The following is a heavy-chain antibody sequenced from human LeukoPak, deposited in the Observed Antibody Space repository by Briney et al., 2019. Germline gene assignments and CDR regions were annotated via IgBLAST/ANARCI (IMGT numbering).Heavy chain of an antibody. D-gene: IGHD6-13*01. J-gene: IGHJ3*02. CDR3: ARMGSSWDDAFDI. V-gene: IGHV4-4*02. CDR2: IYHSGST. Sequence: PSETLSLTCTVSGGSISSSNWWSWVRQPPGKGLEWIGEIYHSGSTNYNPSLKSRVTISVDKSKNQFSLKLSSVTAADTAVYYCARMGSSWDDAFDIWGQGTMVTVSS. CDR1: GGSISSSNW.